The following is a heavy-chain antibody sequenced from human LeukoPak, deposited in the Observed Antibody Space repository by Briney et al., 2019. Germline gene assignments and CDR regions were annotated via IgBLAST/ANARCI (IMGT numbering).Heavy chain of an antibody. CDR3: ARDKGTYHNKYYFDY. CDR2: ISSSSSTI. D-gene: IGHD1-14*01. J-gene: IGHJ4*02. V-gene: IGHV3-48*02. CDR1: GFTFSSYS. Sequence: GGSLRLSCAVSGFTFSSYSMNWVRQAPGKGLEWLSYISSSSSTIFYADSVKGRFTISRDNAKNSLYLQMNSLRDEDTAVYFCARDKGTYHNKYYFDYWGQGTLVTVSS.